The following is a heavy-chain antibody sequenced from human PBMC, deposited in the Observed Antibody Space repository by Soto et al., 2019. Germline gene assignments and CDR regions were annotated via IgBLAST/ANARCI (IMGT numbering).Heavy chain of an antibody. CDR2: IIPIFGTA. J-gene: IGHJ4*02. CDR3: ARVKDGYKIFDY. CDR1: GGTFSSYA. D-gene: IGHD5-12*01. Sequence: SVKVSCKASGGTFSSYAISWVRQAPGQGLEWMGGIIPIFGTANYAQKFQGRVTITADESTSAAYMELSSLRSEDTAVYYCARVKDGYKIFDYWGQGTLVTVSS. V-gene: IGHV1-69*13.